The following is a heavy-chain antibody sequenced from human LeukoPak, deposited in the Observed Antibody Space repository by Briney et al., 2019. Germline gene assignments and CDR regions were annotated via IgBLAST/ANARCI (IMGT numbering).Heavy chain of an antibody. CDR3: TRLQWGDWFDP. Sequence: PSETLSLTCGVSGYSISSGYYWGWIRQPPGKGLEWIASMYHTGTTYYNPSLKSRVTISMDTSKNQFSLGLTSVTAADTAVYYCTRLQWGDWFDPWGQGTLVTVSS. D-gene: IGHD6-19*01. J-gene: IGHJ5*02. CDR2: MYHTGTT. CDR1: GYSISSGYY. V-gene: IGHV4-38-2*01.